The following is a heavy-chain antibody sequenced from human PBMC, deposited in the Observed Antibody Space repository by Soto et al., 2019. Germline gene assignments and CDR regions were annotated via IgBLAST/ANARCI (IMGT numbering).Heavy chain of an antibody. CDR1: GFSFSNYA. Sequence: PGGSLRLSCATSGFSFSNYAMSWVRQAPGKGLEWVAGITSTGYTYYVESLKGRFTISRDNSKNTVSLQMNSLRAEDTAVYYCAKDLIDYSISYFDYWGQGTPVTVSS. V-gene: IGHV3-23*01. CDR3: AKDLIDYSISYFDY. CDR2: ITSTGYT. D-gene: IGHD4-4*01. J-gene: IGHJ4*02.